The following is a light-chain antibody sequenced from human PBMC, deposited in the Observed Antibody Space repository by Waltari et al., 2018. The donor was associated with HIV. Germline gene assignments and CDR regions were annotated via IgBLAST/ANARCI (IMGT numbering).Light chain of an antibody. CDR3: QVWDSTSDHAT. J-gene: IGLJ2*01. CDR2: DDT. V-gene: IGLV3-21*03. CDR1: NIESSS. Sequence: SYVLTQPPSVSVAPGKTARISCGGKNIESSSGAWSQQKPGQAPVLVIYDDTDRPSGIPERFSASNIGNTATLTISRVEAGDEADYYCQVWDSTSDHATFGGGTKLTV.